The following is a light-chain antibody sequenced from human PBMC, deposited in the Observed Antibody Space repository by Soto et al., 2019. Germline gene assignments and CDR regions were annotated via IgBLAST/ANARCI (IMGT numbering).Light chain of an antibody. Sequence: QSALTQPASVSGSPGQSITISCTGTSSDVGGYNYVSWYQQHPGRAPKLIIYDVTNRPSGISNRFSGSKSGNTASLTISGLQTEDEADYYCISFTSRHIYVFGNGTKVTVL. CDR3: ISFTSRHIYV. CDR2: DVT. CDR1: SSDVGGYNY. J-gene: IGLJ1*01. V-gene: IGLV2-14*03.